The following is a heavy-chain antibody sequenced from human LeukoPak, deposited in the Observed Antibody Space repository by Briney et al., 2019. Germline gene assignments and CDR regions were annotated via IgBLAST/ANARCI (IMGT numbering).Heavy chain of an antibody. CDR1: GGTFSSYA. V-gene: IGHV1-69*05. J-gene: IGHJ4*02. CDR3: ARDYKSGSFHFDY. Sequence: SVKVSCKASGGTFSSYAVSWVRQAPGQGLEWMGRIIPIFGTANYAQKFQGRVTITTDESTSTAYMELSSLRSEDTAVYYCARDYKSGSFHFDYWGQGTLVTVSS. CDR2: IIPIFGTA. D-gene: IGHD1-26*01.